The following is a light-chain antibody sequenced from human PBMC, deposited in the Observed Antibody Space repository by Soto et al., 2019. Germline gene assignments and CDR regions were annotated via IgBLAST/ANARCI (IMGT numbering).Light chain of an antibody. J-gene: IGLJ2*01. CDR2: EVS. CDR1: SSDVGDYKY. CDR3: SSYTTSSTLVL. Sequence: QSALTQPASVSGSPGQSITISCTGSSSDVGDYKYISWYQQHPSKAPKLMIYEVSNRPSGVSNRFSGSKSGNTASLTISGLQAEDEADYYCSSYTTSSTLVLFGGGTKLTVL. V-gene: IGLV2-14*01.